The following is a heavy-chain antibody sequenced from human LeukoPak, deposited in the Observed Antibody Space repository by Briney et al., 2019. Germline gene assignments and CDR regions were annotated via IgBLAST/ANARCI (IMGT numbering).Heavy chain of an antibody. CDR2: ISGSGGST. J-gene: IGHJ4*02. CDR1: GFTFSSYA. V-gene: IGHV3-23*01. CDR3: AKAPIYSSGWFVDY. Sequence: PGGSLRLSCAASGFTFSSYAMSWVRQAPGKGLEWVSAISGSGGSTYYADSVKGRFTISRDNSKNTLYLQMNSLRAEDTAVYHCAKAPIYSSGWFVDYWGQGTLVTVSS. D-gene: IGHD6-19*01.